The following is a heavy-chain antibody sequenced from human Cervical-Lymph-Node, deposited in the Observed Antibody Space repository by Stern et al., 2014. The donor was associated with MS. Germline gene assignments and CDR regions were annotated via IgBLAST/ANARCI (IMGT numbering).Heavy chain of an antibody. Sequence: VKLVESGAVVRQPGSSVKVSCKASGGPLTSYAISWVRQAPGQGLEWMGGIIPVLLATTYAQKFQSRVTITADESTSTGYMELSSLRSEDTALYYCAGSYSGSYKELDYWGRGTMVTVSS. CDR2: IIPVLLAT. D-gene: IGHD1-26*01. V-gene: IGHV1-69*01. CDR1: GGPLTSYA. J-gene: IGHJ4*02. CDR3: AGSYSGSYKELDY.